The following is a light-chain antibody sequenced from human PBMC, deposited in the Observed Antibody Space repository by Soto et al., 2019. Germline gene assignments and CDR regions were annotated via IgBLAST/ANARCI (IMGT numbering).Light chain of an antibody. CDR2: DAS. V-gene: IGKV3-11*01. CDR1: QSVSSD. CDR3: QQRSSWHT. Sequence: EIVLTRWPATLSLSPGERATLSCRASQSVSSDLAWYQQKPGQAPRLLIYDASHRATGIPPRFSGSGSGTDFTLTISRLEPEDFEVYYCQQRSSWHTFGQGTKVDIK. J-gene: IGKJ1*01.